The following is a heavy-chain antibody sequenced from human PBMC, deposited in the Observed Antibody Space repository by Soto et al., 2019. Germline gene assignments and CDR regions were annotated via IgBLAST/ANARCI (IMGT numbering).Heavy chain of an antibody. CDR2: IIPIFGTA. Sequence: ASVKVSCKASGGTFSSYAISWVRQAPGQGLEWMGGIIPIFGTANYAQKFQGRVTITADESTSTAYMELSSLRSEDTAVYYCARDRVVVVPAAILDYYGMDVWGQGTTVTVSS. D-gene: IGHD2-2*02. J-gene: IGHJ6*02. CDR3: ARDRVVVVPAAILDYYGMDV. CDR1: GGTFSSYA. V-gene: IGHV1-69*13.